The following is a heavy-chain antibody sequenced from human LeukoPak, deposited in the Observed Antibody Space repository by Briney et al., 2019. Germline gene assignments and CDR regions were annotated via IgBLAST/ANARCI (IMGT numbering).Heavy chain of an antibody. D-gene: IGHD5-12*01. V-gene: IGHV3-30*02. Sequence: PGGSLRLSCIASGFTFSSFAMHWVRQAPGKGPEWVASIRYDASKKFYADSVKGRFTLSRDNSKDTLSLQMNSLRPEDTAVYYCAKGDILANHFHSWGQGFLVTVST. CDR2: IRYDASKK. CDR3: AKGDILANHFHS. J-gene: IGHJ4*02. CDR1: GFTFSSFA.